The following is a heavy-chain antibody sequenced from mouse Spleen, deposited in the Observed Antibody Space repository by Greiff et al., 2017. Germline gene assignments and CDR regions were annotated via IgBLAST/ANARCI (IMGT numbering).Heavy chain of an antibody. CDR2: IDPENGDT. D-gene: IGHD2-1*01. CDR1: GFNIKDDY. CDR3: TTLDGNWAWFAY. Sequence: EVQLQQSGAELVRPGASVKLSCTASGFNIKDDYMHWVKQRPEQGLEWIGWIDPENGDTEYASKFQGKATITADTSSNTAYLQLSSLTSEDTAVYYCTTLDGNWAWFAYWGQGTLVTVSA. J-gene: IGHJ3*01. V-gene: IGHV14-4*01.